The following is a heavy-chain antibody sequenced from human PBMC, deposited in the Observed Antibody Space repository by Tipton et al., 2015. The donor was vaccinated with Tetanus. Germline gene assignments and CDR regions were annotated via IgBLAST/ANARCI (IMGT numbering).Heavy chain of an antibody. J-gene: IGHJ4*02. CDR3: ARAYYYGSMYYFDY. V-gene: IGHV3-66*01. D-gene: IGHD3-10*01. CDR1: GVNVTRNY. Sequence: SLRLSCVASGVNVTRNYMSWVRQAPGKGLEWVSVIYSGGDTFYIDSVKGRFTVSRDTSKNTLYLQMNNLRAEDTAVYYCARAYYYGSMYYFDYWGQGTLVTVSS. CDR2: IYSGGDT.